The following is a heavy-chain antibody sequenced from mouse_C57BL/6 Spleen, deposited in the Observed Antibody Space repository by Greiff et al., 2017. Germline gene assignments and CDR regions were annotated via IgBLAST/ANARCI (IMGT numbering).Heavy chain of an antibody. Sequence: EVKLMESGGGLVKPGGSLKLSCAASGFTFSDYGMHWVRQAPEKGLEWVAYISSGSSTIYYADTVKGRFTISRDNAKNTRFLQMTSLRSEDTAMYYCARPPAYYCSCAWFADWGPGTLVTVSA. CDR2: ISSGSSTI. J-gene: IGHJ3*01. CDR1: GFTFSDYG. CDR3: ARPPAYYCSCAWFAD. D-gene: IGHD1-1*01. V-gene: IGHV5-17*01.